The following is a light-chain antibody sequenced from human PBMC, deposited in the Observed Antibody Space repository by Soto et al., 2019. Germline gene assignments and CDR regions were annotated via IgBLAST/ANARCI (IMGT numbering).Light chain of an antibody. J-gene: IGKJ3*01. CDR1: QSVSSSY. CDR3: QQYGSSQGFT. Sequence: EIVLTQSPGTLSLTTGERATLSCRASQSVSSSYLAWYQQKPGQAPRLLIYGASSRATGIPDRFSGSGSGTDFTLTISRLEPADFAVYYCQQYGSSQGFTFGPGTKVDIK. V-gene: IGKV3-20*01. CDR2: GAS.